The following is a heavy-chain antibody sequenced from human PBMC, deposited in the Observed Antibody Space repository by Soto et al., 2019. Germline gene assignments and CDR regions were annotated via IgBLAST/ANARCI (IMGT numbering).Heavy chain of an antibody. CDR2: IDYSGTA. V-gene: IGHV4-39*01. D-gene: IGHD1-20*01. CDR3: ARITGRHLDY. Sequence: SETLSLTCTVSSGSISVTNVFWGWVRQPPGKGLEWIGNIDYSGTAYFSPSLATRVTFHVDTSKNQFSLTLYSVTAADTAVYYCARITGRHLDYWGQGILVTVS. J-gene: IGHJ4*02. CDR1: SGSISVTNVF.